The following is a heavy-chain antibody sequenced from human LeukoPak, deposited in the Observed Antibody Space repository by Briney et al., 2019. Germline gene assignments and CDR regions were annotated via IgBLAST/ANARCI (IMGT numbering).Heavy chain of an antibody. D-gene: IGHD2-8*01. CDR2: ISSSSSSYI. Sequence: PGGSLRLSCAASGFTFSSYSMNWVRQAPGKGLEWVSSISSSSSSYIYYADSVKGRFTISRDNAKNSLYLQMNSLRAEDTAVYYCAREKDIVLMVPPYGMDVWGQGTTVTVSS. CDR3: AREKDIVLMVPPYGMDV. CDR1: GFTFSSYS. J-gene: IGHJ6*02. V-gene: IGHV3-21*01.